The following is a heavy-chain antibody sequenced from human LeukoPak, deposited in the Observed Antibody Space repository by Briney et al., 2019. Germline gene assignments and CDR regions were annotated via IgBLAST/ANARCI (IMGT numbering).Heavy chain of an antibody. CDR3: ARVGSSWSLDY. CDR2: INHSGST. D-gene: IGHD6-13*01. V-gene: IGHV4-34*01. CDR1: GGSFSGYY. J-gene: IGHJ4*02. Sequence: SETLSLTCAVYGGSFSGYYWSWIRQPPGKGLEWIGEINHSGSTNYNPSLKSRVTISVDTSKNQFSLKLSSVTAADTAVYYCARVGSSWSLDYWGQGTLATVSS.